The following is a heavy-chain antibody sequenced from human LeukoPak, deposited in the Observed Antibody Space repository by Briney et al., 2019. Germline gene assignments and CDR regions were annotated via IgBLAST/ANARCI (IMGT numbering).Heavy chain of an antibody. Sequence: GGSLRLSCAASGFTFSSYAMHWVRQAPGKGLEWVAVISYDGSNKYYADSVKGRFTISRDNSKNTLYLQMNSLRAEDTAVYYCASGGSGGSTRLYYYGMDVWGQGTTVTVSS. D-gene: IGHD2-15*01. CDR3: ASGGSGGSTRLYYYGMDV. J-gene: IGHJ6*02. CDR1: GFTFSSYA. V-gene: IGHV3-30-3*01. CDR2: ISYDGSNK.